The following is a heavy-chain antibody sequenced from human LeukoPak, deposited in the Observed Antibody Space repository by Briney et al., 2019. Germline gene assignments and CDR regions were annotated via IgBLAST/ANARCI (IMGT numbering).Heavy chain of an antibody. CDR3: AKAVAAEPYFDY. J-gene: IGHJ4*02. V-gene: IGHV3-21*01. D-gene: IGHD6-19*01. Sequence: GGSLRLSCAASGFTFSSYSMNWVRQAPGKGLEWVSSISSSSSYIYYADSVKGRFTISRGNSKNTLYLQMNSLRAEDTAVYYCAKAVAAEPYFDYWGQGTLVTVSS. CDR1: GFTFSSYS. CDR2: ISSSSSYI.